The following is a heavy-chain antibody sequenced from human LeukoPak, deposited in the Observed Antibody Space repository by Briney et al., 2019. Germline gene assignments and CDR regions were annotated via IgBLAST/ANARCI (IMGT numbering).Heavy chain of an antibody. V-gene: IGHV1-2*02. D-gene: IGHD3-10*01. CDR2: INPNSGGT. CDR3: AITMVRGGTGLGWFDP. Sequence: ASVKVSCKASGYTFTGYYMHWVRQAPGQGLEWMGWINPNSGGTNYAQKFQGRVTMTRDTSISTAYMELSRLRSDDTAVYYCAITMVRGGTGLGWFDPWGQGTLVTVSS. J-gene: IGHJ5*02. CDR1: GYTFTGYY.